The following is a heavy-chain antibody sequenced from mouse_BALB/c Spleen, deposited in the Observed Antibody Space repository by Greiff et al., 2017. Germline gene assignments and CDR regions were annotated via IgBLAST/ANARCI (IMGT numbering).Heavy chain of an antibody. CDR3: TSCTRGAMDY. J-gene: IGHJ4*01. CDR1: GFTFSSYT. V-gene: IGHV5-6-4*01. Sequence: EVKLMESGGGLVKPGGSLKLSCAASGFTFSSYTMSWVRQTPEKRLEWVATISSGGSYTYYPDSVKGRITISRDNAKNTLYLQMSSLKSEDTAMYYCTSCTRGAMDYWGQGTSVTVSS. CDR2: ISSGGSYT.